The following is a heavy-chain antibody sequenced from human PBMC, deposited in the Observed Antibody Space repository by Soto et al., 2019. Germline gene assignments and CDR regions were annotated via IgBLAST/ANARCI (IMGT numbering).Heavy chain of an antibody. CDR1: GFTVSNAW. D-gene: IGHD5-18*01. Sequence: EVQLVESGGGLVKPGGSLRLSCAASGFTVSNAWMSWVRQAPGKGLEWVGRIKSKTDGGTTEYDAPVKGRFTISRDDSKNTLYLQMNSLKTEDTAVYYCTRYSYGASEYWGQGTLVTLPS. CDR3: TRYSYGASEY. J-gene: IGHJ4*02. V-gene: IGHV3-15*01. CDR2: IKSKTDGGTT.